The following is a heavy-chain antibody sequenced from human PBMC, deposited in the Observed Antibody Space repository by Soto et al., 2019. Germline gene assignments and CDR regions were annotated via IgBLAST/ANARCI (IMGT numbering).Heavy chain of an antibody. CDR3: AHSLSQLTRGIDYFDY. Sequence: QITLKESGPTLVKPTQTLTLTCTFSGFSLSTSGVGVGWIRQPPGKALEWLALIYWDDDKRYSPSLKSRLTITKDTSKNQLVLTMTNMDPVDTATYYCAHSLSQLTRGIDYFDYWGQGTLVTVSS. V-gene: IGHV2-5*02. D-gene: IGHD6-13*01. CDR2: IYWDDDK. J-gene: IGHJ4*02. CDR1: GFSLSTSGVG.